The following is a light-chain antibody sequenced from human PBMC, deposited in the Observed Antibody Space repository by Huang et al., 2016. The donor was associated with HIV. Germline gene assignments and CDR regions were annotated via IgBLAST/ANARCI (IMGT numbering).Light chain of an antibody. Sequence: EIVMTQSPATLSVSPGERATLSCRASQSVSSNLAWYQQKPGQAPRLLIYGASTRATGIPARCSGSWSGTEFTLTISSLQSEEFAGYYCQQYNNWPGTFGQGTKVEIK. V-gene: IGKV3-15*01. CDR3: QQYNNWPGT. CDR1: QSVSSN. CDR2: GAS. J-gene: IGKJ1*01.